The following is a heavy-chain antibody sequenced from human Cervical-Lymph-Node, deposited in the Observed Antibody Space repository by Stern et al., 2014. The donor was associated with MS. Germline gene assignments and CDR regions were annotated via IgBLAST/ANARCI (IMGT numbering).Heavy chain of an antibody. CDR1: GGTFSNYA. V-gene: IGHV1-69*01. Sequence: QVQLVQSGAEVKKPGSSVKVSCKASGGTFSNYAISWVRQAPGQGLEWMGGIIPISGTANYAQKFQGRITITADESTSTAYMQLSSLSSEDTAVYYCARASLPYTYDYYYFDYWGQGTVVTVSS. CDR2: IIPISGTA. CDR3: ARASLPYTYDYYYFDY. J-gene: IGHJ4*02. D-gene: IGHD5-18*01.